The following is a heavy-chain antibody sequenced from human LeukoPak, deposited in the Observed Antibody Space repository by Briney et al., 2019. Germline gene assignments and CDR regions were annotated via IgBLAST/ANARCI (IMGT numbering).Heavy chain of an antibody. CDR2: MSSGGTYI. D-gene: IGHD2-15*01. CDR1: GFTFSNHA. J-gene: IGHJ4*02. Sequence: PGGSLRLSYTASGFTFSNHAMTWVRQAPGKGLEWVSSMSSGGTYIYYADSVRGRFTISRDNAKNSLYLVMNSLRAEDTATYYCARDRPTGASRVFVVQWGQGTLVTVSS. CDR3: ARDRPTGASRVFVVQ. V-gene: IGHV3-21*01.